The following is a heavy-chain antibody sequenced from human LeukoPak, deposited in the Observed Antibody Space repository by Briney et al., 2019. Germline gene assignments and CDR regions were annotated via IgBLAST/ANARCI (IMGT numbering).Heavy chain of an antibody. D-gene: IGHD5-18*01. CDR3: ARGASGYSYGYYLDY. Sequence: GGSLRLSCAASGLTFSSYSMNWVRQAPGKGLEWVSYISSSSSTIYYADSVKGRFTISRDNAKNSLYLQMNSLRAEDTAVYYCARGASGYSYGYYLDYWGQGTLVTVSS. J-gene: IGHJ4*02. CDR1: GLTFSSYS. V-gene: IGHV3-48*01. CDR2: ISSSSSTI.